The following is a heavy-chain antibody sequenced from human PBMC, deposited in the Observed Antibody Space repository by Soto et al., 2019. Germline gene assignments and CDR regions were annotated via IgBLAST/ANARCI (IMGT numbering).Heavy chain of an antibody. D-gene: IGHD6-13*01. Sequence: SVKVSCKASGYTFTSYGISWVRQAPGQGLEWTGWISAYNGNTNYAQKLQGRVTMTTDTSTSTAYMELRSLRSDDTAVYYCARGYSSSWYNWFDPWGQGTLVTVSS. V-gene: IGHV1-18*01. J-gene: IGHJ5*02. CDR1: GYTFTSYG. CDR2: ISAYNGNT. CDR3: ARGYSSSWYNWFDP.